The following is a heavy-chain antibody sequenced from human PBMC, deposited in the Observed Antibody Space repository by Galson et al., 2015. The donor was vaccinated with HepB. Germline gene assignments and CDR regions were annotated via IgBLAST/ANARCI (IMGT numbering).Heavy chain of an antibody. CDR3: AREGYSVNWHYPCDY. J-gene: IGHJ4*02. D-gene: IGHD1-1*01. V-gene: IGHV3-7*03. CDR2: IKQDGSEN. Sequence: SLRLSCAASGFAFSNYWMSWVRQAPGKGLEWLATIKQDGSENYYVDSVKGRFTISRDNAKNSLFLQMNSLRAEDTAVYYCAREGYSVNWHYPCDYWGQGTLVTVSS. CDR1: GFAFSNYW.